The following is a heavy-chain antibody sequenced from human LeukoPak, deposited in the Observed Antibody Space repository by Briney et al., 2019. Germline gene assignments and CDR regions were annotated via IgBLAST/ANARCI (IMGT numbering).Heavy chain of an antibody. J-gene: IGHJ4*02. CDR3: AKEDYGEDTPHFDY. D-gene: IGHD4-17*01. V-gene: IGHV3-23*01. CDR2: ISGSGGST. Sequence: GRSLRLSCAASGFTFSSYAMSWVRQAPGMGLEWVSAISGSGGSTYYADSVKGRFTISRDNSKNTLYLQMNSLRADDTAVYYCAKEDYGEDTPHFDYWGQGTLVTVSS. CDR1: GFTFSSYA.